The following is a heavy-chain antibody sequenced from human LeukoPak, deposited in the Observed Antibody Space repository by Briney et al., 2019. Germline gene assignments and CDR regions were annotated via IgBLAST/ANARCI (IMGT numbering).Heavy chain of an antibody. CDR2: IHYSGKV. J-gene: IGHJ4*02. D-gene: IGHD6-19*01. CDR3: ARQSGDQSSAWYFDA. Sequence: SETLSLTCTVSGGSLRSSGHWWVWIRQPPGKGLEWIGSIHYSGKVYYNPSLKSRVTTSVDASTDQFSLRLSSATAADTAIYYCARQSGDQSSAWYFDAWGQGTLVTVSS. V-gene: IGHV4-39*01. CDR1: GGSLRSSGHW.